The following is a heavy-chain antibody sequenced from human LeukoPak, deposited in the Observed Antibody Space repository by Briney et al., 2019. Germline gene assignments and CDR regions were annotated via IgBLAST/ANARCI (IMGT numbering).Heavy chain of an antibody. CDR2: IRSNAYGVTT. J-gene: IGHJ3*02. CDR1: GFTFSSYA. Sequence: GGPLRLSCAASGFTFSSYAMHWVRQAPGKGLEWVSFIRSNAYGVTTDYAASVRGRFTISRDDSKNIAYLQMSSLKTEDTAVYYYARDLVSGTYYSGAFDIWGQGTMVTVSS. D-gene: IGHD1-26*01. V-gene: IGHV3-49*04. CDR3: ARDLVSGTYYSGAFDI.